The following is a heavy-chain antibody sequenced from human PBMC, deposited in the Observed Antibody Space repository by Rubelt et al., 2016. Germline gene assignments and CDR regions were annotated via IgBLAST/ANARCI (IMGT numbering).Heavy chain of an antibody. J-gene: IGHJ4*02. V-gene: IGHV4-39*01. Sequence: QLQLQESGPGLVKPSETLSLTCTVSAGSISRSTSYWGWIRQAPGKGLEWIGSIDYRGSSYSNPSLKSRVTISVDSSKNQLSLKLGSVTAADTSVYYGAKLDTTGRDEYWGQGTLVTVSS. CDR1: AGSISRSTSY. CDR3: AKLDTTGRDEY. CDR2: IDYRGSS. D-gene: IGHD3-22*01.